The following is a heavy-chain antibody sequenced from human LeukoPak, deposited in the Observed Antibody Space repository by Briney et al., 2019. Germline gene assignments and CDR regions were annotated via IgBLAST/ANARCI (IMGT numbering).Heavy chain of an antibody. Sequence: ASVKVSCKASGYPFSSYDGNWVRQAAGQGLEWLGWMNSNGIAGGYSQKFQDRVTLTMDTSTSTAHLELSSLSSEDTAVYYCARGRLCTLWGQGTLVTVSS. J-gene: IGHJ4*02. V-gene: IGHV1-8*01. CDR3: ARGRLCTL. D-gene: IGHD2-8*02. CDR1: GYPFSSYD. CDR2: MNSNGIAG.